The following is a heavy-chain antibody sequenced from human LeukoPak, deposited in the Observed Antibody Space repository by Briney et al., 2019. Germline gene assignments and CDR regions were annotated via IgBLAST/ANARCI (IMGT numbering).Heavy chain of an antibody. J-gene: IGHJ4*02. CDR2: IWYDGSNK. CDR3: ARDPGYCSSTSRYGFDY. CDR1: GFTFSSYG. V-gene: IGHV3-33*01. D-gene: IGHD2-2*03. Sequence: AGGSLRLSCAASGFTFSSYGMHWVRQAPGKGLEWVAVIWYDGSNKYYADSVKGRLTISRDNSKNTLYLQMNSLRAEDTAVFYCARDPGYCSSTSRYGFDYWGQGTLVTVSS.